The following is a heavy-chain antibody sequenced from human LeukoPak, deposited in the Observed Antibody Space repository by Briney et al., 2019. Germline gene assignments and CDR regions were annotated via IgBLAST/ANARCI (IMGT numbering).Heavy chain of an antibody. D-gene: IGHD2-15*01. J-gene: IGHJ4*02. CDR2: VSGGGDSI. V-gene: IGHV3-23*01. Sequence: GGSLRLSCEASGFTFSNYAMSWVRQAPGKGLEWVSAVSGGGDSIYYADPVKGRFTISRDNSKNTLYLQMNSLRAEDTAIYFCAKLLAAAGGYFDYWGQGTLVTVSS. CDR1: GFTFSNYA. CDR3: AKLLAAAGGYFDY.